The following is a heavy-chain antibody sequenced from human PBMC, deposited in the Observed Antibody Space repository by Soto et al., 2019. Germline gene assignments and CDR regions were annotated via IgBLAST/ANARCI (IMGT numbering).Heavy chain of an antibody. D-gene: IGHD3-3*01. J-gene: IGHJ3*02. CDR2: INPATGAA. CDR3: ARGGGVGVAGSAAFDM. V-gene: IGHV1-2*02. CDR1: GYPVTAYY. Sequence: QLHLVQSGAVVKKPGASVTVSCSASGYPVTAYYMHWVRQAPGRGLEWMGGINPATGAAKYTQTFQGRVTMTRDTSTSTGFMELSGLTSAATAVFYCARGGGVGVAGSAAFDMWGQGTLVTVSS.